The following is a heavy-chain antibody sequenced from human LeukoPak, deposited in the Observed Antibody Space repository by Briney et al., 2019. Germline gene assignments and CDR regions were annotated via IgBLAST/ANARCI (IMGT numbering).Heavy chain of an antibody. J-gene: IGHJ4*02. V-gene: IGHV3-23*01. D-gene: IGHD3-22*01. CDR1: GFTFSSYP. CDR3: ARDFQHYYDSSGYYDY. Sequence: GGSLRLSCAASGFTFSSYPMSWVRQAPGKGLESVSVISGTGGSTYYADSVKGRFTISRDNSKNTLYLQMNSLRAEDTAVYYCARDFQHYYDSSGYYDYWGQGTLVTVSS. CDR2: ISGTGGST.